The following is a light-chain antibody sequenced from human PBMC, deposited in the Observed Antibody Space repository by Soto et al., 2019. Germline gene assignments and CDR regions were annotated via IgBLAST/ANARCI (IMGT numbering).Light chain of an antibody. CDR3: QSYDSNLIGPTYV. J-gene: IGLJ1*01. V-gene: IGLV1-40*01. CDR2: GNS. CDR1: GSNIGAGYD. Sequence: QSVLTQPPSVSGAPGKRVTISCAGSGSNIGAGYDVHWYQQIPGTAPKLLIYGNSNRPSGVPDRFSGSKSGTSASLAITGLQAEDEADYYCQSYDSNLIGPTYVFGTGTKLTVL.